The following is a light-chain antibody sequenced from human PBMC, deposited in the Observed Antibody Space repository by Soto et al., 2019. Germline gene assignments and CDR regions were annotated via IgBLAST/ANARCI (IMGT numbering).Light chain of an antibody. V-gene: IGKV3-11*01. CDR1: QSISTY. CDR3: QHLNNWPPGAT. CDR2: DSS. J-gene: IGKJ4*01. Sequence: EIVLTQSPATLSLSPGERATLSCRAIQSISTYLAWYQHKPGQYPRLLIYDSSNSATGIPARFSVGVSVTDFTLSISPLEAEDSAVYYCQHLNNWPPGATFGGGTKVEIK.